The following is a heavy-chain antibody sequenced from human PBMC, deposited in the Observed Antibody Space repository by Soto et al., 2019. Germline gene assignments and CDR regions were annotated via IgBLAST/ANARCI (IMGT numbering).Heavy chain of an antibody. Sequence: PSETLSLTCAVYGGSFSGYYWSWIRQPPGKGLEWIGEINHSGSTNYNPSLKSRVTISVDTSKNQFSLKLSSVTAADTAVYYCARGGYDFWSGYPPRYWGQGTLVTVSS. V-gene: IGHV4-34*01. D-gene: IGHD3-3*01. J-gene: IGHJ4*02. CDR2: INHSGST. CDR1: GGSFSGYY. CDR3: ARGGYDFWSGYPPRY.